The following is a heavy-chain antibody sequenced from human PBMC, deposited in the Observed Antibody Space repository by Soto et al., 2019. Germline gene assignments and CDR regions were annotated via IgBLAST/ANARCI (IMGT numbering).Heavy chain of an antibody. CDR2: IKEDGSEK. Sequence: EVQLVESGGGLVQPGGSLRLSCAASGFTFSSYWMSWVRQPPRKGLEWVANIKEDGSEKNYVDSVKGRFTISRDNAKNSLFLQMISLRAEDTAVYYCVRARWSSWDWGQGTQVPVSP. CDR3: VRARWSSWD. V-gene: IGHV3-7*04. D-gene: IGHD6-13*01. CDR1: GFTFSSYW. J-gene: IGHJ4*02.